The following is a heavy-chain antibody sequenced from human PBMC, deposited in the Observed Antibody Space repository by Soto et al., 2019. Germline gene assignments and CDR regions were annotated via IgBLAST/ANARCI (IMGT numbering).Heavy chain of an antibody. V-gene: IGHV3-13*01. CDR3: ARDRGPLGFDP. J-gene: IGHJ5*02. D-gene: IGHD2-15*01. Sequence: GGSLRLSCAASGFTFSSHDMHWVRQATGKGLEWVSAIGTAGDTYYPGSVKGRFTISRENAKNSLYLQMNSLRAGDTAVYYCARDRGPLGFDPWGQGTLVTVSS. CDR1: GFTFSSHD. CDR2: IGTAGDT.